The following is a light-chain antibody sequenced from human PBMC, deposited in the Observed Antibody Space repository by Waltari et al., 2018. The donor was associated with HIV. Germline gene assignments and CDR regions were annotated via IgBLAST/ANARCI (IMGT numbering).Light chain of an antibody. CDR1: RSDVGGHNF. CDR3: SSYTTSRTVV. CDR2: DVT. J-gene: IGLJ2*01. V-gene: IGLV2-14*03. Sequence: QSALTQPASVSGSPGQSITISCTGPRSDVGGHNFLSWYQQHPGKAPKLMVYDVTNRPSGVSNRFSGSKSGNTAFLTISGLQAEDEADYYCSSYTTSRTVVFGGGTKLTVI.